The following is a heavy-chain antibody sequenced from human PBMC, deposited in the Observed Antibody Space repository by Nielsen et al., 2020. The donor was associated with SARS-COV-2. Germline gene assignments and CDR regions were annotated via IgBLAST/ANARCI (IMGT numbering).Heavy chain of an antibody. D-gene: IGHD5-24*01. CDR1: GGSISSGSHY. J-gene: IGHJ4*02. CDR2: IFYRGNT. V-gene: IGHV4-61*01. Sequence: SETLSLTCIVSGGSISSGSHYWSWIRQPPGKGLEWIGYIFYRGNTNYNPSLKSLVTISVDTSKNQFSLKVNSVTAADTAVYYCVRIDMATISVDYWGRGTLATVSS. CDR3: VRIDMATISVDY.